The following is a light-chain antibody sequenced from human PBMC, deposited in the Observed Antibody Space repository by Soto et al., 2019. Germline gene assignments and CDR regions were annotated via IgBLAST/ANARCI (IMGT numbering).Light chain of an antibody. V-gene: IGLV2-14*01. CDR2: DVS. J-gene: IGLJ1*01. CDR1: SSDVGGYNY. CDR3: SSYTTSNTRQIV. Sequence: QSALTQPASVSGSPGQSITISCTGTSSDVGGYNYVSWYQQHPGKAPKFMIYDVSNRPSGVSNRFSGSKSGNSASLTISGFQAEDEADSYCSSYTTSNTRQIVFGTGTKLTVL.